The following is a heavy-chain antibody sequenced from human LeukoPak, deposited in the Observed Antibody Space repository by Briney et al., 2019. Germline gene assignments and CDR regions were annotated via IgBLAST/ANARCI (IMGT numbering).Heavy chain of an antibody. D-gene: IGHD3-16*01. J-gene: IGHJ4*02. V-gene: IGHV4-59*01. Sequence: PSETLSLTCTVSGGSISSYYWSWIRQLPGKGLEWIGQIYYSGTTYYNPSLKSRVTISIDTSKNQFSLRLSPVTAADTAVYFCARGGAWAYYFDYWGQGTLVTVSS. CDR1: GGSISSYY. CDR3: ARGGAWAYYFDY. CDR2: IYYSGTT.